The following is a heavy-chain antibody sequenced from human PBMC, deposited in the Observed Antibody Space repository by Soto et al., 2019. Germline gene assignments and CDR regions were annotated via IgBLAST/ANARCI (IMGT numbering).Heavy chain of an antibody. Sequence: EVDVVETGGGVIPPGGSLKLSCAVSGFIVTNSYMNWVRQAPGRGPEWVSAMYSGGTTYYADSVKGRLTMSRDSSKNMVFLQINSLRVDDTAVYYCVREKRGSYALDHWGQGTLVTVSS. J-gene: IGHJ4*02. CDR2: MYSGGTT. V-gene: IGHV3-53*02. CDR3: VREKRGSYALDH. D-gene: IGHD3-16*01. CDR1: GFIVTNSY.